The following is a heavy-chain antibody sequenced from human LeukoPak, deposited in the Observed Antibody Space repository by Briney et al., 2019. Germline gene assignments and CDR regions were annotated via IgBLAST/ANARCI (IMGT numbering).Heavy chain of an antibody. CDR3: AREEVYDSSGRGWFDP. J-gene: IGHJ5*02. Sequence: ASVKVSCKASGYTFTSYYMHWVRQAPGQGLEWMGIINPSGGSTSYAQKFQGRVTMTRDMSTSTVYMELSSPRSEDTAVYYCAREEVYDSSGRGWFDPWGQGTLVTVSS. CDR1: GYTFTSYY. CDR2: INPSGGST. D-gene: IGHD3-22*01. V-gene: IGHV1-46*01.